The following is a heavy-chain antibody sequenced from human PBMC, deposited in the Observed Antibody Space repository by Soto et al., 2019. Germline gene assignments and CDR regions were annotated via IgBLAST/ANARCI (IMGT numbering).Heavy chain of an antibody. CDR3: ARAQWLSADYSYYGMDV. CDR1: GGYISSGGYC. Sequence: SETLSLTCTVSGGYISSGGYCWSRSRQHRGKGLGWSGYSYYSGSTYYNPSLSRRVTIIVDTSKNQFPLKLSSVPAADTAVYYCARAQWLSADYSYYGMDVWGQGTTVTVSS. J-gene: IGHJ6*02. D-gene: IGHD6-19*01. CDR2: SYYSGST. V-gene: IGHV4-31*03.